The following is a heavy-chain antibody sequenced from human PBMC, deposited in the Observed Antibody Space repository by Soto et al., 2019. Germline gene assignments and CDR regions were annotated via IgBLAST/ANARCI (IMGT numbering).Heavy chain of an antibody. V-gene: IGHV4-4*07. CDR3: VRDGTKTLRDWFDP. Sequence: SETLSLTCTVSGASISGFYWSWIRKSAGKGLEWIGRIYATGTTDYNPSLKSRVMMSVDTSKKQFSLKLRSVTTADTAVYYCVRDGTKTLRDWFDPWGQGISVTVSS. D-gene: IGHD1-1*01. CDR2: IYATGTT. CDR1: GASISGFY. J-gene: IGHJ5*02.